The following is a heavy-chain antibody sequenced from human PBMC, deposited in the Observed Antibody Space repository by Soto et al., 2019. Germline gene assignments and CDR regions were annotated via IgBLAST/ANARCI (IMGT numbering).Heavy chain of an antibody. CDR3: TRRDIDSSKGWFDP. CDR1: GFTFSGSA. CDR2: VRNRVNNYAT. V-gene: IGHV3-73*02. Sequence: EVQLVESGGGLVQPGGSLKLSCAASGFTFSGSAMHWVRQASGQGLEWLGRVRNRVNNYATAYAASVKGRFTISRDDSKNTTYLQMNSLKTEDTAVYYCTRRDIDSSKGWFDPWGQGTLVTVSS. J-gene: IGHJ5*02. D-gene: IGHD3-9*01.